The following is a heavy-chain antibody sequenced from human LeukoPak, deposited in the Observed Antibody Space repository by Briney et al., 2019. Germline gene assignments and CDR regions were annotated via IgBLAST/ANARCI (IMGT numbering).Heavy chain of an antibody. CDR2: ISAYNGNR. D-gene: IGHD2-2*01. CDR1: GYTFTSYG. Sequence: ASVKVSCKASGYTFTSYGISWVRQAPGQGLEWMGWISAYNGNRDYAQKLQGRVTMNTDTFTSTAYMELTSLRSDDPTVYYCARDCSSTSCYSVWFDPWGQGRLVTVSS. V-gene: IGHV1-18*01. J-gene: IGHJ5*02. CDR3: ARDCSSTSCYSVWFDP.